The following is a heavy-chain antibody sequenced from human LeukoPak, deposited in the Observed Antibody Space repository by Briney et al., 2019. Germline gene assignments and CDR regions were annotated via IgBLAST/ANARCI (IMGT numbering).Heavy chain of an antibody. V-gene: IGHV4-4*02. CDR3: ASGWRLDY. CDR2: INHSGST. D-gene: IGHD6-19*01. Sequence: PSGTLSLTCAVSGGSISSSNWWSWVRQPPGKGLEWIGEINHSGSTNYNPSLKSRVTISVDTSKNQFSLKLSSVTAADTAVYYCASGWRLDYWGQGTLVTVSS. J-gene: IGHJ4*02. CDR1: GGSISSSNW.